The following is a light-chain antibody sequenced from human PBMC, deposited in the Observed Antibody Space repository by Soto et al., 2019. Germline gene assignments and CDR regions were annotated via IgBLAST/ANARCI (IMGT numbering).Light chain of an antibody. J-gene: IGKJ1*01. CDR2: DAS. CDR1: QSIGTC. Sequence: DIQITNSPATLSASLGDRDMITCGTSQSIGTCFAWYQQNPGKAPKLLVSDASTLESGAPSRLGGSGRGKAFTLSIRSLPADDFATYYCQQCYWHWTFGQATKVDIK. CDR3: QQCYWHWT. V-gene: IGKV1-5*01.